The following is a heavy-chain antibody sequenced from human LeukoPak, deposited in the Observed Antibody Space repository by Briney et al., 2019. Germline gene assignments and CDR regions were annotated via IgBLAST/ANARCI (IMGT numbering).Heavy chain of an antibody. V-gene: IGHV4-61*02. D-gene: IGHD2-2*01. J-gene: IGHJ6*03. CDR2: IYTSGGT. CDR1: RGSISSGSYY. CDR3: ASGGVVPATYYYYYYMDV. Sequence: SETLSPTCTVSRGSISSGSYYWSWIRQPAGKGLEWIGRIYTSGGTNYNPSLKSRVTISVDTSKNQFSLKLSSVTAADTAVYYCASGGVVPATYYYYYYMDVWGKGTTVTVSS.